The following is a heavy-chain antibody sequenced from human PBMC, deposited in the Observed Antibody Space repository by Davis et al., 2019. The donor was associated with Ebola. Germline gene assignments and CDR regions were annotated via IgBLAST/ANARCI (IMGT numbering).Heavy chain of an antibody. CDR2: IKQDGSEK. D-gene: IGHD2-2*01. CDR1: GFTFSSYW. J-gene: IGHJ6*02. CDR3: ARDRVVVVPAALYYYYYGMDV. V-gene: IGHV3-7*03. Sequence: GESLKISCAASGFTFSSYWMSWVRQAPGKGLEWVANIKQDGSEKYYVDSVKGRFTISRDHAKNSLYLQMNSLRAEDTAVYYCARDRVVVVPAALYYYYYGMDVWGQGTTVTVSS.